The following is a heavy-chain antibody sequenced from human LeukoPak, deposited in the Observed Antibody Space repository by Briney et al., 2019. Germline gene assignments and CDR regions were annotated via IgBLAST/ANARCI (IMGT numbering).Heavy chain of an antibody. V-gene: IGHV4-31*03. J-gene: IGHJ3*02. CDR3: AREEQLDAFDI. CDR2: IYYSGST. Sequence: QTLSLXCTVSGGSISSGGYYWSWIRQHPGKGLEWIGYIYYSGSTYYNPSLKSRVTISVDTSKNQFSLKLSSVTAADTAVYYCAREEQLDAFDIWGQGTMVTVSS. D-gene: IGHD6-13*01. CDR1: GGSISSGGYY.